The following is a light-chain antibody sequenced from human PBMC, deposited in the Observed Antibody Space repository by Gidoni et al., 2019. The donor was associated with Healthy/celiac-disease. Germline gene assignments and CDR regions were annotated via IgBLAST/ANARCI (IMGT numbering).Light chain of an antibody. CDR1: QSVIST. Sequence: EIVMTQSPATLSVSPGERATLSCRASQSVISTLAWYQQKPGQAPMLLIYGASTRATGIPARFSGSVSGTQFTLTITSLQSEDFAVYSCQQYNNWPPWTFGQGTKVEIK. CDR3: QQYNNWPPWT. V-gene: IGKV3-15*01. CDR2: GAS. J-gene: IGKJ1*01.